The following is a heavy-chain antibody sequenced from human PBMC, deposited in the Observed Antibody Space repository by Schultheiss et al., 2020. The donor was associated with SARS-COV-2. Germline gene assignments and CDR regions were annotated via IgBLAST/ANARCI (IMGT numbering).Heavy chain of an antibody. D-gene: IGHD5-24*01. V-gene: IGHV1-69*13. CDR1: GGTFSSYA. J-gene: IGHJ6*02. CDR2: IIPIFGTA. CDR3: ARERDYYYGMDV. Sequence: SVKVSCKASGGTFSSYAISWVRQAPGQGLEWMGGIIPIFGTANYAQKFQGRVTITADESTSTAYMELSSLRSEDTAVYYCARERDYYYGMDVWGRGTTVTVSS.